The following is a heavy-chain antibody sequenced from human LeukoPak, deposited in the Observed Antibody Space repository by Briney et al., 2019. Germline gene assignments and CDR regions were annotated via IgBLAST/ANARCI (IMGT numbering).Heavy chain of an antibody. CDR2: IYYSGST. J-gene: IGHJ4*02. CDR1: GGSISSSSYY. V-gene: IGHV4-39*01. D-gene: IGHD3-9*01. Sequence: PSETLSLTCTVSGGSISSSSYYWGWIRQPPGKGLEWIGSIYYSGSTYYNPSLKSRVTISVDTSKNRFSLKLSSVTAADTAVYYCARRPKNILTGRGGFDYWGQGTLVTVSS. CDR3: ARRPKNILTGRGGFDY.